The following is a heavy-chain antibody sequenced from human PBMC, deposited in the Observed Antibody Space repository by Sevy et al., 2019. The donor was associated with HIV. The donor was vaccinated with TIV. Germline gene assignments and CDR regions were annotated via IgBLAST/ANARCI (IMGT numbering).Heavy chain of an antibody. CDR3: ASSDATSRFGYYYFAMDF. V-gene: IGHV3-48*02. Sequence: GGSLRLSCAVSGLTFNTYNMNWLRQAPGKGLEWVSDISYTSTTIYYADSVRGRFTISRDNAKNTLYLQMNSLRDEDTAVYYCASSDATSRFGYYYFAMDFWGQRTSVTVSS. CDR2: ISYTSTTI. J-gene: IGHJ6*02. CDR1: GLTFNTYN. D-gene: IGHD3-22*01.